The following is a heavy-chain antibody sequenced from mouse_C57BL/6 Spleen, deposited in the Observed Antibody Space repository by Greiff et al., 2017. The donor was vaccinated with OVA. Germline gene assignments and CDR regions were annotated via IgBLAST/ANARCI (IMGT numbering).Heavy chain of an antibody. V-gene: IGHV1-82*01. CDR1: GYAFSSSW. D-gene: IGHD2-4*01. CDR3: ARWGYDYDEDFDY. Sequence: VQLQQSGPELVKPGASVKISCKASGYAFSSSWMNWVKQRPGKGLEWIGRIYPGDGDTNYNGKFKGKATLTADKSSSTAYMQLSSLTSEDSAVYFCARWGYDYDEDFDYWGQGTTLTVSS. CDR2: IYPGDGDT. J-gene: IGHJ2*01.